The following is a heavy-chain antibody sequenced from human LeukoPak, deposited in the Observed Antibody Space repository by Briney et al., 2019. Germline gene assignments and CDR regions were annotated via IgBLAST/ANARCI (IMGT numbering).Heavy chain of an antibody. CDR2: IKSKTDGGTT. V-gene: IGHV3-15*01. CDR1: GFTFSNAW. Sequence: GGSLRPSCAASGFTFSNAWMSWVRQAPGKGLEWVGRIKSKTDGGTTDYAAPVKGRFTISRDDSKNTLYLQMNSLKTEDTAVYYCTTILWFGDVAFDIWGQGTMVTVSS. D-gene: IGHD3-10*01. CDR3: TTILWFGDVAFDI. J-gene: IGHJ3*02.